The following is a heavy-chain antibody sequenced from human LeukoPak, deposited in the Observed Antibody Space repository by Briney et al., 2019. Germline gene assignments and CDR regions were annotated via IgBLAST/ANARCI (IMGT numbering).Heavy chain of an antibody. V-gene: IGHV1-46*01. Sequence: ASVKVSCKASGYTFTSYYMHRVRQAPGQGLEWMGIINPSGGSTSYAQKFQGRVTMTRDTSTSTVYMELSSLRSEDTAVYYCARDLGSPQDNWYFDLWGRGTLVTVSS. J-gene: IGHJ2*01. CDR3: ARDLGSPQDNWYFDL. CDR2: INPSGGST. D-gene: IGHD7-27*01. CDR1: GYTFTSYY.